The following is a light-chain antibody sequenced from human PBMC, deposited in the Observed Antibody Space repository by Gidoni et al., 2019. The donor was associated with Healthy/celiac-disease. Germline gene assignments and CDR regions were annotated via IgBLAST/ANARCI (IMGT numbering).Light chain of an antibody. Sequence: DIVMTQPPLSLPVTPGEPASISCRSSQSLLHSNGYNYLDWYLQKPGQSPQLLIYLGSNRASGVPDRFSGSGSGTDFTLKISRVEAEDVGVYYCMQALQTPPLMYTFGQGTKLEIK. CDR3: MQALQTPPLMYT. CDR1: QSLLHSNGYNY. V-gene: IGKV2-28*01. CDR2: LGS. J-gene: IGKJ2*01.